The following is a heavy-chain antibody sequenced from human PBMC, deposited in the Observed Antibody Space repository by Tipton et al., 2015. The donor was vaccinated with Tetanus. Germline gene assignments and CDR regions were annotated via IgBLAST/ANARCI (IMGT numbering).Heavy chain of an antibody. D-gene: IGHD1-26*01. CDR2: IYYSGST. CDR1: GGSITSGGYY. CDR3: ARWEVGATKEHY. V-gene: IGHV4-31*03. J-gene: IGHJ4*02. Sequence: TLSLTCTVSGGSITSGGYYWSWIRQHPGKGLEWIGDIYYSGSTYYNPSLKSRVTISVDTPKNHFSLRLSSVTAADTAVYYCARWEVGATKEHYWGQGALVTVSS.